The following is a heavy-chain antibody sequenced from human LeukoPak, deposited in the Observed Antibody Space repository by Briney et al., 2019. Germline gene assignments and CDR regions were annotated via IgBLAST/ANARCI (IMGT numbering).Heavy chain of an antibody. V-gene: IGHV4-4*02. Sequence: PSETLSLTCAVSGGSISSSNWWSWVRQPPGKGLEWIGEIYHSGSTNYNPSLKSRVTISVDKSKNQFSLRLSSLTAADTAVYYCATLLLAGLSLDYWGQGTLVTVSS. CDR3: ATLLLAGLSLDY. J-gene: IGHJ4*02. CDR1: GGSISSSNW. D-gene: IGHD6-19*01. CDR2: IYHSGST.